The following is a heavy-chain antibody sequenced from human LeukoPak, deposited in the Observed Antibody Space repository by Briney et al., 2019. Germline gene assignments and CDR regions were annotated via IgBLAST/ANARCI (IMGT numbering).Heavy chain of an antibody. CDR2: INHGGST. D-gene: IGHD2-15*01. CDR3: ARKGGVGRGGPRMLGYRSGGSCYADY. V-gene: IGHV4-34*01. J-gene: IGHJ4*02. CDR1: GGSFSGYY. Sequence: SETLSLTCAVYGGSFSGYYWSWIRQPPGKGLEWIGEINHGGSTNYNPSLKSRVTISVDTSKNQFSLKLSSVTAADTAVYYCARKGGVGRGGPRMLGYRSGGSCYADYWGQGTLVTVSS.